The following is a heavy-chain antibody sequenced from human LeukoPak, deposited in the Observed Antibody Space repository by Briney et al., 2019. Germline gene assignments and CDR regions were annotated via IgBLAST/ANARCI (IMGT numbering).Heavy chain of an antibody. V-gene: IGHV3-23*01. Sequence: PGGSLRLSCAASGFTFSSYAMSWVRQAPGKGLEWVSAISGSGGSTYYADSVKGRFTISRDNAKNSLYLQMNSLRAEDTAVYYCARPYYYDSSLDYWGQGTLVTVSS. CDR2: ISGSGGST. J-gene: IGHJ4*02. D-gene: IGHD3-22*01. CDR3: ARPYYYDSSLDY. CDR1: GFTFSSYA.